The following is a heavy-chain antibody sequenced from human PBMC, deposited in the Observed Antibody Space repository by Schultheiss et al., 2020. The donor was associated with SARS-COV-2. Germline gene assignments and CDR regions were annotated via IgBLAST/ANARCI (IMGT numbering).Heavy chain of an antibody. V-gene: IGHV4-59*01. CDR1: GGSISSYY. CDR3: ARTYYDFWSGYANMDV. Sequence: LSLTCTVSGGSISSYYWSWIRQPPGKGLEWIGYIYYSGSTNYNPSLKSRVTISVDTSKNQFSLKLSSVTAADTAVYYCARTYYDFWSGYANMDVWGKGTTVTVSS. J-gene: IGHJ6*03. CDR2: IYYSGST. D-gene: IGHD3-3*01.